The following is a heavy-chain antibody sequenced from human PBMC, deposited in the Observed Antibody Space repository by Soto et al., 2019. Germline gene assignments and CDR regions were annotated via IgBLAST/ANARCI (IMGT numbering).Heavy chain of an antibody. D-gene: IGHD5-18*01. CDR1: GGSISSYY. Sequence: SETLSLTCTVSGGSISSYYWSWIRQPPGKGLEWIGYIYYSGSTNYNPSLKSRVTISVDTSKNQFSLKLSSVTAADTAVYYCARVRSTAMVNIFDYWGQGTLVTVSS. V-gene: IGHV4-59*01. J-gene: IGHJ4*02. CDR3: ARVRSTAMVNIFDY. CDR2: IYYSGST.